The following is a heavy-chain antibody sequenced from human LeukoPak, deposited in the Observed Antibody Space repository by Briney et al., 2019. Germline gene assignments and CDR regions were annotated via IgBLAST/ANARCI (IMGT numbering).Heavy chain of an antibody. Sequence: ASVKVSCKASGGTFSSCAISWVRQAPGQGLEWMGGIIPIFGTANYAQKFQGRVTITTDESTSTAYMELSSLRSEDTAVYYCARGDPQDYYGSGPFDPWGQGTLVTVSS. V-gene: IGHV1-69*05. CDR3: ARGDPQDYYGSGPFDP. D-gene: IGHD3-10*01. CDR1: GGTFSSCA. CDR2: IIPIFGTA. J-gene: IGHJ5*02.